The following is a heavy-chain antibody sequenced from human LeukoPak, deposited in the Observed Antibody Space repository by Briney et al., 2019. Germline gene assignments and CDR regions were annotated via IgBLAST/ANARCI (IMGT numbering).Heavy chain of an antibody. D-gene: IGHD5-12*01. CDR1: GYSISSGYY. CDR3: ARKDPGYSGYSDFDY. Sequence: PSETLSLTCSVSGYSISSGYYWGWIRQPPGMGLAWIGNIYHSGSTYYNPSLKSRVTISLDTSKNQFSLKLSSVTAADTAVYYCARKDPGYSGYSDFDYWGQGTLVTVSS. CDR2: IYHSGST. J-gene: IGHJ4*02. V-gene: IGHV4-38-2*02.